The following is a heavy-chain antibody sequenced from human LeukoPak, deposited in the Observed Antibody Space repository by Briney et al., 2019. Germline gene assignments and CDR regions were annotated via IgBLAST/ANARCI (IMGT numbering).Heavy chain of an antibody. CDR1: GFTFSSYT. CDR3: GTAAGKGYYFDY. V-gene: IGHV3-66*02. CDR2: IYSGGST. D-gene: IGHD6-13*01. Sequence: PGGSLRLSCAASGFTFSSYTMSWVRQAPGKGLEWVSVIYSGGSTYYADSVKGRFTISRDNSKNTLYLQMNSLRAEDTAVYYCGTAAGKGYYFDYWGQGTLVTVSS. J-gene: IGHJ4*02.